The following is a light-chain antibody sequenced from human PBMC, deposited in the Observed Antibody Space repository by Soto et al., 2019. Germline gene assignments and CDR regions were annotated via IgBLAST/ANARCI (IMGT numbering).Light chain of an antibody. V-gene: IGKV3-20*01. CDR2: GAS. CDR3: QQYGSSPWT. J-gene: IGKJ1*01. CDR1: QSVSSSY. Sequence: EIVLQQSPGTLSLSPGESATLSRRASQSVSSSYLAWYQQKPGQAPRLLIYGASSRATGIPDRFSGSGSGTDFTLTISRLEPEDFAVYYCQQYGSSPWTFGQGTKVDI.